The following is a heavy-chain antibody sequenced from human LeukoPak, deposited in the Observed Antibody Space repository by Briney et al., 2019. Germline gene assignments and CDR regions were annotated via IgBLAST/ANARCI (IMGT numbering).Heavy chain of an antibody. CDR2: ISYDGSNK. CDR1: GFTFSSYA. CDR3: ARDQGQQLVLDPSYFDY. V-gene: IGHV3-30*04. J-gene: IGHJ4*02. D-gene: IGHD6-13*01. Sequence: GGSLRLSCAASGFTFSSYAMHWVRQAPGKGLEWVAVISYDGSNKYYADSVKGRFTISRDNSKNTLYLQMNSLRAEDTAVYYCARDQGQQLVLDPSYFDYWGQGTLVTVSS.